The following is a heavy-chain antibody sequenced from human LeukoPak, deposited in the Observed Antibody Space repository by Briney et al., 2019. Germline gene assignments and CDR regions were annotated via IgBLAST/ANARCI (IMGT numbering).Heavy chain of an antibody. D-gene: IGHD3-22*01. CDR2: IGSGGAT. Sequence: GGSLRLSCAASGFTFGSYPLSWVRQAPGKGLEWVSAIGSGGATYYADSVKGRFTVSRDNSKNALYPQMNSLRGEDTAIYYCGIRESGAYYVFWGQGTLVTVSS. J-gene: IGHJ4*02. CDR1: GFTFGSYP. CDR3: GIRESGAYYVF. V-gene: IGHV3-23*01.